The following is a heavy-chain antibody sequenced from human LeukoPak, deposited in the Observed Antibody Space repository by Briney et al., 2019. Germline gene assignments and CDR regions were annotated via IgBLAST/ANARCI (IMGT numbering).Heavy chain of an antibody. V-gene: IGHV4-61*08. CDR3: ARDRASAGGFDY. CDR1: GGSITSGGYF. D-gene: IGHD2-15*01. Sequence: SETLSLTCTVSGGSITSGGYFWSWIRQHPGKGLEWIGYMHYSESANYNPSLQSRVTISVATSKNQFSLKLSSVTAADTALYYCARDRASAGGFDYWGQGTLVTVSS. J-gene: IGHJ4*02. CDR2: MHYSESA.